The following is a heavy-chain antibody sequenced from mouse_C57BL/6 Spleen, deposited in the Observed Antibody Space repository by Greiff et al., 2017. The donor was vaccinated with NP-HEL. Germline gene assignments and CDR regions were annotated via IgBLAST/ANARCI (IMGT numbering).Heavy chain of an antibody. CDR2: IHPNSGST. D-gene: IGHD2-2*01. Sequence: QVQLKQPGAELVKPGASVKLSCKASGYTFTSYWMHWVKQRPGQGLEWIGMIHPNSGSTNYNEKFKSKATLTVDKSSSTAYMQLSSLTSEDSAVYYCARLVYGYDVGFDYWGQGTTLTVSS. CDR3: ARLVYGYDVGFDY. CDR1: GYTFTSYW. V-gene: IGHV1-64*01. J-gene: IGHJ2*01.